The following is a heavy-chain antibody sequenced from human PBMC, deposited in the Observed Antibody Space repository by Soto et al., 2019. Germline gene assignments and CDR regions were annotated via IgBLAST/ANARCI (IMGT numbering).Heavy chain of an antibody. CDR3: VRRHVSATGIDWFDP. J-gene: IGHJ5*02. Sequence: ASVKVSCKASGYTFTSYGMHLGRQAPGQRLEWMGWINAANGDTKYSPKFQGRVTITRDTSASTAYMELSSLRSEDTAVYYCVRRHVSATGIDWFDPWGQGTLVTVSS. CDR2: INAANGDT. D-gene: IGHD6-13*01. CDR1: GYTFTSYG. V-gene: IGHV1-3*01.